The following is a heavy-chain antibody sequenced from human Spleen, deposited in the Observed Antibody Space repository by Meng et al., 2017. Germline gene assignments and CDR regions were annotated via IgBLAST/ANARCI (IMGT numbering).Heavy chain of an antibody. CDR2: IIPIFGTA. J-gene: IGHJ6*02. CDR3: AGYGYSSGWYYHYYGMDV. V-gene: IGHV1-69*13. D-gene: IGHD6-19*01. Sequence: SVKVSCKASGYTFSNYGITWVRQAPGQGLEWMGGIIPIFGTANYAQKFQGRVTITADESTSTAYMELSSLRSEDTAVYYCAGYGYSSGWYYHYYGMDVWGQGTTVTVSS. CDR1: GYTFSNYG.